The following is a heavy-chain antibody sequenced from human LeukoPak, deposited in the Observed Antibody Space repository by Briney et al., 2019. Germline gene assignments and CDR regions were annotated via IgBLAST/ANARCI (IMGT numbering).Heavy chain of an antibody. Sequence: ASVKVSCKASGYTFTSYDINWVRQATGQGLEWMGWMNPNRGNTGYAQKFQGRVTMTRNTSISTAYMELSSLRSEDTAVYYCARCLGYKGSGYYDFWSGYRADDAFDIWGQGTMVTVSS. J-gene: IGHJ3*02. CDR2: MNPNRGNT. V-gene: IGHV1-8*01. D-gene: IGHD3-3*01. CDR1: GYTFTSYD. CDR3: ARCLGYKGSGYYDFWSGYRADDAFDI.